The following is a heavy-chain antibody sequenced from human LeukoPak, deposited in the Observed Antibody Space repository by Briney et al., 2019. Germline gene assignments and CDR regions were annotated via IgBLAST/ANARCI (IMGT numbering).Heavy chain of an antibody. V-gene: IGHV3-23*01. CDR2: ISGSGGGT. Sequence: EPGGSLRLSCAVSGITLSNYGMSWVRQAPGKGLEWDAGISGSGGGTIYADSVKGRFTISRDNAKSTLYLQMNSLRAEDTAVYFCAKRGVVIRVILVGFHKEAYYFDSWGQGALVTVSS. CDR1: GITLSNYG. D-gene: IGHD3-22*01. CDR3: AKRGVVIRVILVGFHKEAYYFDS. J-gene: IGHJ4*02.